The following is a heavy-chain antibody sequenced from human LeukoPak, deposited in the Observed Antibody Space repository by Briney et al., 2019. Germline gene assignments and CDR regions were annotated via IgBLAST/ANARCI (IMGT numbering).Heavy chain of an antibody. CDR2: INRYGRT. V-gene: IGHV4-34*01. CDR1: GGSFSGYH. J-gene: IGHJ5*02. CDR3: SRHHNSWFED. Sequence: PSETLSLTCAVYGGSFSGYHWTWIRQPPGKGLEWVGEINRYGRTTYNPALQSRVIISVDSYKNELSLKVTSVTAADTAMYYCSRHHNSWFEDWGQGTLVTVSS.